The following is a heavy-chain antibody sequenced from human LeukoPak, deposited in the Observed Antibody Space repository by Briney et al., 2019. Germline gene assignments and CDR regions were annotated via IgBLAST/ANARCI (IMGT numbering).Heavy chain of an antibody. D-gene: IGHD1-26*01. V-gene: IGHV4-34*01. CDR3: ARGLGATSY. Sequence: PSETLSLTCAVYGGSFSGYYWSWIRQPPGKGLEWIGEINHSGSTNYNPSLKSRDTISVDTSKNQFSLKLSSVTAADTAVYYCARGLGATSYWGQGTLVTVSS. J-gene: IGHJ4*02. CDR1: GGSFSGYY. CDR2: INHSGST.